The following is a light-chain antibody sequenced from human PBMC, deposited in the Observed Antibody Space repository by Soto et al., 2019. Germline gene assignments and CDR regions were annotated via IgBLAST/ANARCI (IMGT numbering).Light chain of an antibody. Sequence: DIQMTQSPSTLSASVGDRVTITCRASQSISSWLAWYQQKPGKAPNLLIYKASNLESGVPSRFSGSGSGTEFTLTISSLQPDDFATYYCQQSISYPVTFGKGTKLEIK. J-gene: IGKJ2*01. CDR1: QSISSW. CDR2: KAS. CDR3: QQSISYPVT. V-gene: IGKV1-5*03.